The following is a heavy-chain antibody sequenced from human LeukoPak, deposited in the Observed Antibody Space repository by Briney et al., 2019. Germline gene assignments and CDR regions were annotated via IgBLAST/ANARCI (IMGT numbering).Heavy chain of an antibody. CDR2: IYYSGST. CDR1: GGSISSSSYY. J-gene: IGHJ5*02. CDR3: ARKSSWFDP. Sequence: SETLSLTRTVSGGSISSSSYYWGWIRQPPGKGLEWIGSIYYSGSTYYNPSLKSRVTISVDTSKNQFSLKLSSVTAADTAVYYCARKSSWFDPWGQGTLVTVSS. V-gene: IGHV4-39*01. D-gene: IGHD6-13*01.